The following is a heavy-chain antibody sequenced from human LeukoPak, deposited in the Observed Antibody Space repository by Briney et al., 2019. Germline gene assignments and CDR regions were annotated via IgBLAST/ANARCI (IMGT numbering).Heavy chain of an antibody. J-gene: IGHJ4*02. CDR2: IYKGGGT. CDR3: AGREVEY. CDR1: EFTVSTNY. V-gene: IGHV3-66*01. Sequence: GGSLRLSCAASEFTVSTNYMTWVRQAPGKGLEWVSVIYKGGGTNYADSVKGRFTISRDNSENTRYLQMNSLRADDTAVYYCAGREVEYWGQGTLVTVSS. D-gene: IGHD1-26*01.